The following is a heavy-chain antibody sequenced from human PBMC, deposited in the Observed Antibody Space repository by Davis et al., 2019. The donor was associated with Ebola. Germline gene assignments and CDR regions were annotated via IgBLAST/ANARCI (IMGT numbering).Heavy chain of an antibody. V-gene: IGHV1-18*01. D-gene: IGHD2-15*01. CDR1: GYTFTSYG. CDR3: ARGLGYCSGGSCYSGSFDY. Sequence: ASVKVSCKASGYTFTSYGISWVRQAPGQGLEWMGWISAYNGNTNYAQKFQGRVTITADKSTGTAYMELSSLRSEDTAVYYCARGLGYCSGGSCYSGSFDYWGQGTLVTVSS. J-gene: IGHJ4*02. CDR2: ISAYNGNT.